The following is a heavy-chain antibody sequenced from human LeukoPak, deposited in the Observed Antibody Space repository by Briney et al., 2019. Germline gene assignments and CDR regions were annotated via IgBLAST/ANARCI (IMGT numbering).Heavy chain of an antibody. V-gene: IGHV3-21*01. D-gene: IGHD3-22*01. CDR3: AKDLGTTMITSLDY. J-gene: IGHJ4*02. CDR1: GFTFSSYT. CDR2: ISSSSYYI. Sequence: PGGSLRLSCAASGFTFSSYTMNWVRQAPGKGLEWVSSISSSSYYIYYADSVTGRFTISRDNAKNSLYLQMNSLRADDTAVYYCAKDLGTTMITSLDYWGQGNLVTVSS.